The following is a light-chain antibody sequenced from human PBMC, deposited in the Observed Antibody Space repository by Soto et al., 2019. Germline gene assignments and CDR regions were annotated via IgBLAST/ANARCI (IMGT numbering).Light chain of an antibody. Sequence: EIVLTQSPGTVSLSPGERATLSCRASDSVSSSLLAWYQQKPGQAPRLLIYSTSSRATGVPDRFSGSGSETDFTLTISRLEPEDFAVYFCQQYGSSPLWTFGQGTKVDIK. CDR2: STS. J-gene: IGKJ1*01. CDR1: DSVSSSL. CDR3: QQYGSSPLWT. V-gene: IGKV3-20*01.